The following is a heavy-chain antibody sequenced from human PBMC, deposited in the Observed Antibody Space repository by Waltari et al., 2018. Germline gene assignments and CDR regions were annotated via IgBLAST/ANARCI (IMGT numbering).Heavy chain of an antibody. D-gene: IGHD2-15*01. Sequence: QLQLQQSGPGLVKPSESLSLTCAASGDSMGSRDFWSWVRQSPGKGLEWIGQVHRSGRTNYNPSLASRVTMSIDTSNNQFSLKVTSATAADTAIYYCACDRGRGLYLDSWGQGILVTVSP. CDR3: ACDRGRGLYLDS. V-gene: IGHV4-4*02. J-gene: IGHJ4*02. CDR1: GDSMGSRDF. CDR2: VHRSGRT.